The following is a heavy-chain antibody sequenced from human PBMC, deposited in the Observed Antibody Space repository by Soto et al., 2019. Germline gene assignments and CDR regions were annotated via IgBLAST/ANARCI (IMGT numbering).Heavy chain of an antibody. V-gene: IGHV1-18*04. CDR3: ARRGAYCSGGTCYHFDY. CDR2: ISTYNGNT. CDR1: GYTFTTYG. D-gene: IGHD2-15*01. Sequence: QVHLVQSGAEVKKPGASVKVSCKASGYTFTTYGIIWVRQAPGQGLEWMGWISTYNGNTNYEQKLQGRVTLTTDTLTSTAYMELRSLRSDDTAVYYCARRGAYCSGGTCYHFDYWGQGTLGTVSS. J-gene: IGHJ4*02.